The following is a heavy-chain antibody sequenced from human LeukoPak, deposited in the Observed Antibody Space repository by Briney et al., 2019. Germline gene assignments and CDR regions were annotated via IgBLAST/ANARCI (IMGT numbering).Heavy chain of an antibody. CDR3: ARREMVRGANFDY. V-gene: IGHV3-33*01. CDR2: IWYDGSNK. Sequence: GGSLRLSCAESGFTFSSYGMHWVAQAPAKGLEWVAVIWYDGSNKYYADSVKGRFTISRDNSKNTLYLQMNSLRAEDTAVYYCARREMVRGANFDYWGQGTLVTVSS. D-gene: IGHD3-10*01. J-gene: IGHJ4*02. CDR1: GFTFSSYG.